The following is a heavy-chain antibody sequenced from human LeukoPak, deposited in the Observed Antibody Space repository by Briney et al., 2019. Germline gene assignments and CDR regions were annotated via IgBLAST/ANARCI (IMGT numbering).Heavy chain of an antibody. CDR2: IYTSGST. CDR1: GSSISSYY. J-gene: IGHJ6*03. V-gene: IGHV4-4*07. CDR3: ARGRYESTRLSAYYYYYMDV. Sequence: PSQTLSLTCTVSGSSISSYYWSWIRQPAGKGPEWIGRIYTSGSTIYNPSLKSRVTMSVDTSKNQFSLKLSSVTAADTAVYYCARGRYESTRLSAYYYYYMDVWGKGTTVTVSS. D-gene: IGHD1-14*01.